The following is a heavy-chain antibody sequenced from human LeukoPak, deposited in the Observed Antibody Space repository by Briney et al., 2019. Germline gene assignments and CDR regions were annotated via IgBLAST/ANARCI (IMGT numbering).Heavy chain of an antibody. Sequence: SDTLSLPCTVSGGSISSISYYWGWIRQPPGKGLEWIGRIYYSGSTYYNPSLKSRVTISVDTSKNQFSLKLSSVTAADTAVYYCASLSYYDSSGYLRFDLWGQGTLVTVSS. V-gene: IGHV4-39*01. CDR3: ASLSYYDSSGYLRFDL. J-gene: IGHJ5*02. CDR2: IYYSGST. CDR1: GGSISSISYY. D-gene: IGHD3-22*01.